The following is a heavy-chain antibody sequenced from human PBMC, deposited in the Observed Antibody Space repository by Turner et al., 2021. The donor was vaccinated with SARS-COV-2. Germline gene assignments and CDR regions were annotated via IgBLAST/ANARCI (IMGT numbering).Heavy chain of an antibody. Sequence: QLQLQGSGPGLVKLSETLSLTCPVSGGSITTSSYYWGWIRQPPGKGLEWIGSIHYSGSTYYNASLESRVAISVDTSKNQFSLKLTSVTAADTAVYYCARVRTVTCITTTCLPSDAFDLWGQGTMVPVSS. J-gene: IGHJ3*01. CDR3: ARVRTVTCITTTCLPSDAFDL. V-gene: IGHV4-39*01. D-gene: IGHD3-10*01. CDR2: IHYSGST. CDR1: GGSITTSSYY.